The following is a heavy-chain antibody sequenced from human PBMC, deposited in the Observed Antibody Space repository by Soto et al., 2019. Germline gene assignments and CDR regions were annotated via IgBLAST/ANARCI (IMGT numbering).Heavy chain of an antibody. CDR2: MSTSGST. J-gene: IGHJ4*02. CDR1: GVSISNYY. V-gene: IGHV4-4*07. Sequence: SETLSLTCTVSGVSISNYYWSWIRQPAGKGLEWIGRMSTSGSTNYNPSLKSRVTMSLDTSKNQFSPILNSVTAADTAVYYCRRDFDYWGQGTLVTVS. CDR3: RRDFDY. D-gene: IGHD6-6*01.